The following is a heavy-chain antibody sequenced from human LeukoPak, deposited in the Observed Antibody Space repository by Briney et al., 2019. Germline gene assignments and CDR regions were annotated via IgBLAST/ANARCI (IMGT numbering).Heavy chain of an antibody. J-gene: IGHJ1*01. CDR2: SKSEGST. V-gene: IGHV3-74*01. CDR3: ARAPSEIGGYYPEYFRH. Sequence: GGSLRLSCAASGFTFSSYWMHWVRQAPGKGLVGVSRSKSEGSTRYADSVKGRFTISRDNAKNTVSLQMNSLRAEDTGVYYCARAPSEIGGYYPEYFRHWGQGTLVTVSP. D-gene: IGHD3-22*01. CDR1: GFTFSSYW.